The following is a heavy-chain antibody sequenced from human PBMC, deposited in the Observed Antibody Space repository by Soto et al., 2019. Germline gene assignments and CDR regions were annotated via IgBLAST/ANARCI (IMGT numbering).Heavy chain of an antibody. CDR3: AREYCSGGSCYWFDP. Sequence: PSETLSLTCTVSGGSISSGGYYWSWIRQHPGKGLEWIGYIYYSGSTYYNPSLKSRVTISVDTFKNQFSLKLSSVTAAYTAVYYCAREYCSGGSCYWFDPWGQGTLVTVSS. V-gene: IGHV4-31*03. D-gene: IGHD2-15*01. CDR2: IYYSGST. J-gene: IGHJ5*02. CDR1: GGSISSGGYY.